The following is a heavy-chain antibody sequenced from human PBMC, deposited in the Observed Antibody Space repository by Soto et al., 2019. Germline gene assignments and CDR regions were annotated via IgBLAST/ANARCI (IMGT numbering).Heavy chain of an antibody. CDR3: ARRASVDILTGYYYYYYGMDV. V-gene: IGHV5-10-1*01. J-gene: IGHJ6*02. Sequence: PGESLKISCKGSGYSFTSYWISWVRQMPGKGLEWMGRIDPSDSYTNYSPSFQGHVTISADKSISTAYLQWSSLKASDTAMYYCARRASVDILTGYYYYYYGMDVWGQGTTVTSP. CDR2: IDPSDSYT. CDR1: GYSFTSYW. D-gene: IGHD3-9*01.